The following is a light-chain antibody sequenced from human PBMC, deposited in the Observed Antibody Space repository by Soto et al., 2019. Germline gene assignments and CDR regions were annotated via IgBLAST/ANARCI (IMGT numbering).Light chain of an antibody. V-gene: IGLV1-44*01. Sequence: QSVLTQPPSASGTPGQRVTISCSGSSSNIGSNFVYWYQQFPGTAPKLLIYRNNQRPSGVSDRFSGSESGTSASLAISGLQSEDEADYYCAAWDDSLNAWVFGGGTKVTVL. CDR2: RNN. J-gene: IGLJ3*02. CDR3: AAWDDSLNAWV. CDR1: SSNIGSNF.